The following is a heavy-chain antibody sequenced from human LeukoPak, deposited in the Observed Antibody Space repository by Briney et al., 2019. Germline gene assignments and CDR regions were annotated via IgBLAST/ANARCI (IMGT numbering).Heavy chain of an antibody. CDR1: GYSISSDND. J-gene: IGHJ4*02. CDR2: IYHSRST. V-gene: IGHV4-38-2*01. Sequence: SETLSLTCAVSGYSISSDNDWVWIRQPPGQGLEWTGGIYHSRSTYYNPSLKSRVTMSVDTSKNQFSLKVSSVTAADTAVYYCARAPRDSSSSNYMRRFDYWGQGTLVTVSS. CDR3: ARAPRDSSSSNYMRRFDY. D-gene: IGHD3-22*01.